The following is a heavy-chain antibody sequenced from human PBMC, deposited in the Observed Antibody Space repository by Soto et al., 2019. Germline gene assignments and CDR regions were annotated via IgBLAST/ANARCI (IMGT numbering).Heavy chain of an antibody. CDR1: GFTFSSYG. D-gene: IGHD2-15*01. V-gene: IGHV3-30*03. CDR2: ISYDGSNK. Sequence: GGSLRLSCAASGFTFSSYGMNWVRQAPGKGLEWVAVISYDGSNKYYADSVKGRFTISRDNAKSTLFLQMNSLRDEDTAVYYCAREFCSGGNCYTYYFDPWGQGTPGT. J-gene: IGHJ5*02. CDR3: AREFCSGGNCYTYYFDP.